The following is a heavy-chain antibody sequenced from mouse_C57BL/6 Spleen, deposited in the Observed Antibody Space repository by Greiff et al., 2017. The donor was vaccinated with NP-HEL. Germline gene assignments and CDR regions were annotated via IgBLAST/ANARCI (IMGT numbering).Heavy chain of an antibody. V-gene: IGHV1-82*01. Sequence: QVQLQQSGPELVKPGASVKISCKASGYAFSSSWMNWVKQRPGKGLEWIGRIYPGDGDTNYNGKFKGKATLTADKSSSTAYMQLSSLTSEDSAVYCCARDRSSYPHWYFDVWGTGTTVTVSS. J-gene: IGHJ1*03. D-gene: IGHD1-1*01. CDR3: ARDRSSYPHWYFDV. CDR2: IYPGDGDT. CDR1: GYAFSSSW.